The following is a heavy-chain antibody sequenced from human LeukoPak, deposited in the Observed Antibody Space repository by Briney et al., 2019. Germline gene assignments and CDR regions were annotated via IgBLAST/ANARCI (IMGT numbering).Heavy chain of an antibody. Sequence: GGSLRLSCAASGFTFSSYAMTWVRQASGKGLEWISIIYSGGSTYYADSVKGRFTISRDKSKSTLFLQMNSLRAEDTAVYYCARVSNSWDPFDIWGQGTVVTVSS. J-gene: IGHJ3*02. CDR3: ARVSNSWDPFDI. CDR2: IYSGGST. CDR1: GFTFSSYA. D-gene: IGHD6-13*01. V-gene: IGHV3-66*01.